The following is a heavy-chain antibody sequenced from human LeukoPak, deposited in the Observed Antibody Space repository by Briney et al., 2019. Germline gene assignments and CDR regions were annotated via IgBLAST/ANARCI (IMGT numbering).Heavy chain of an antibody. CDR2: INHSGST. D-gene: IGHD4-23*01. CDR1: GGSFSGHY. CDR3: ARDRLRWYPYYYYGMDV. V-gene: IGHV4-34*01. J-gene: IGHJ6*02. Sequence: SETLSLTCAVYGGSFSGHYWSWIRQPPGKGLEWIGEINHSGSTNYNPSLKSRVTISVDTSKNQFSLKLSSVTAADTAVYYCARDRLRWYPYYYYGMDVWGQGTTVTVSS.